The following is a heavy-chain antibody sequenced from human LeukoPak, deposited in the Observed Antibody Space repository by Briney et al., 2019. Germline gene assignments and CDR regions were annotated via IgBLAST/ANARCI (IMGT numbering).Heavy chain of an antibody. CDR2: INPNSGGT. CDR1: GYTFTGYY. J-gene: IGHJ3*02. V-gene: IGHV1-2*02. CDR3: ARDREGYYDILTGYYGVGAFDI. Sequence: ASVKVSCKASGYTFTGYYMHWVRQAPGQGLEWMGWINPNSGGTNYAQKFQGRVTMTRDTSISTAYMERSRLRSDDTAVYYCARDREGYYDILTGYYGVGAFDIWGQGTMVTVSS. D-gene: IGHD3-9*01.